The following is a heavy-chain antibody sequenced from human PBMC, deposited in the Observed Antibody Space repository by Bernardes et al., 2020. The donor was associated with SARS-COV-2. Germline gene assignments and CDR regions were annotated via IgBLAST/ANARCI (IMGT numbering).Heavy chain of an antibody. J-gene: IGHJ4*02. CDR3: ARGSGTHFDY. CDR2: INHSGGT. CDR1: GGSFSGYY. Sequence: SETLSLTCAVYGGSFSGYYWTWNRQPPGKGLEWIGEINHSGGTNHNPSLKSRVTISVDTSSNQFSLKLSSVTAADTAVYYCARGSGTHFDYWGQGTLVTVSS. D-gene: IGHD1-1*01. V-gene: IGHV4-34*01.